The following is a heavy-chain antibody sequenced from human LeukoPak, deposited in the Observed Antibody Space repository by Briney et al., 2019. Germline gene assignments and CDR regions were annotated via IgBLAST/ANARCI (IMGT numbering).Heavy chain of an antibody. CDR2: ISYSGST. CDR1: GGSISSYY. J-gene: IGHJ4*02. V-gene: IGHV4-59*08. D-gene: IGHD2-15*01. Sequence: SETLSLTCTVSGGSISSYYWSWIRQPPGKGLEWIGYISYSGSTDSNPSLKSRVTISVDTFKNQISLKLSSVTAADTAVYYCARTYCRGGSCHFDYWGQGTLVTVSS. CDR3: ARTYCRGGSCHFDY.